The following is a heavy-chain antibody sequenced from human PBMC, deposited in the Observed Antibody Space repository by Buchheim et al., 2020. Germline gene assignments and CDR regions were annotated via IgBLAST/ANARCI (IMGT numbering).Heavy chain of an antibody. CDR3: ARDIRLYYYDSSGYNWFDP. D-gene: IGHD3-22*01. CDR2: IYHSGST. J-gene: IGHJ5*02. Sequence: QVQLQESGPGLVKPSGTLSLTCAVSGGSISSSNWWSWVRQPPGKGLEGIGEIYHSGSTNYNPSLKSRVPISVEKSKNQFSLKLSSVTAADTAVYYYARDIRLYYYDSSGYNWFDPWGQGTL. V-gene: IGHV4-4*02. CDR1: GGSISSSNW.